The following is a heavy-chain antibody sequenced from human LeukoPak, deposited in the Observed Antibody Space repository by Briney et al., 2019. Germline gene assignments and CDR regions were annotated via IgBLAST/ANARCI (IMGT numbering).Heavy chain of an antibody. Sequence: PGGSLRLSCAASGFTFSSYSMNWVRRAPGKGLEWVSSISSSSSYIYYADSVKGRFTISRDNAKNSLYLQMNSLRAEDTAVYYCARDHSGSYYPYFDHWGQGTLVTVSS. CDR2: ISSSSSYI. CDR1: GFTFSSYS. CDR3: ARDHSGSYYPYFDH. J-gene: IGHJ4*02. D-gene: IGHD1-26*01. V-gene: IGHV3-21*01.